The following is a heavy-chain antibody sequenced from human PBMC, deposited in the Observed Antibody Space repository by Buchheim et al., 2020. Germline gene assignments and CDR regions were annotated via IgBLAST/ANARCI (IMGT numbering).Heavy chain of an antibody. CDR2: ISYDGSNK. Sequence: QVQLVESGGGVVQPGRSLRLSCAASGFTFSSYAMHWVRQAPGKGLEWVAVISYDGSNKYYADSVKGRFTISRDNSKNTLYLPMNSLRAEDTAVYYCARFPYSSGWYYFDYWGQGTL. CDR1: GFTFSSYA. V-gene: IGHV3-30*04. D-gene: IGHD6-19*01. J-gene: IGHJ4*02. CDR3: ARFPYSSGWYYFDY.